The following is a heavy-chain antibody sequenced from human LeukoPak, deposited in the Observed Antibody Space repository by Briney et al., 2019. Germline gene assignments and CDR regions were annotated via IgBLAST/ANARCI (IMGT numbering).Heavy chain of an antibody. CDR2: IVGGGAT. Sequence: GGSLRLSCAASGFTFSRYAMSWVRQAPEKGLEWVSGIVGGGATYYADSVKGRFTISRDNSENTVYLQMNSLRVEDTAIYYCVKDRVPDGRWEIGYWGQGTLVTVSS. D-gene: IGHD1-26*01. J-gene: IGHJ4*02. CDR3: VKDRVPDGRWEIGY. CDR1: GFTFSRYA. V-gene: IGHV3-23*01.